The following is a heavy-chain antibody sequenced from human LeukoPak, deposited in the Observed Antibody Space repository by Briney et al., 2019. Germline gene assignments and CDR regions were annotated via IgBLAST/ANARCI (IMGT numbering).Heavy chain of an antibody. CDR1: GFTFSDYY. J-gene: IGHJ6*03. V-gene: IGHV3-11*04. CDR2: ISSSGSTI. Sequence: GGSLRLSCAASGFTFSDYYMSWIRQAPGKGLEWVSYISSSGSTIYYADSVKGRFTISRDNAKNSLYLQMNSLRAEDTAVYYCAREPFVAPSVGPAARPYYYYMDVWAKGPRSPSP. D-gene: IGHD2-2*01. CDR3: AREPFVAPSVGPAARPYYYYMDV.